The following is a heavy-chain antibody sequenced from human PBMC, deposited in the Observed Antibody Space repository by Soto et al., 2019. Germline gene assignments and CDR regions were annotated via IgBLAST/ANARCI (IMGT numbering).Heavy chain of an antibody. J-gene: IGHJ3*02. V-gene: IGHV1-69*02. CDR2: IIPILGIA. CDR1: GGTFSSYT. D-gene: IGHD2-15*01. Sequence: QVQLVQSGAEVKKPGSSVKVSCKASGGTFSSYTISWVRQAPGQGLEWMGRIIPILGIANYAQKFQGRVTITADKSTSRAYMELSSLRSEDTAVYYCVGYCSGGSCLRDDAFDIWGQGTMVTVSS. CDR3: VGYCSGGSCLRDDAFDI.